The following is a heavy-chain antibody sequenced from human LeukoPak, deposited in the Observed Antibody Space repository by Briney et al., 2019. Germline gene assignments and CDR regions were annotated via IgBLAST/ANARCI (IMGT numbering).Heavy chain of an antibody. V-gene: IGHV3-73*01. D-gene: IGHD5-12*01. CDR2: IRTKPNSYVT. CDR1: GFTFSGSA. CDR3: TRPGYSGYDRDY. J-gene: IGHJ4*02. Sequence: GGSLRLSCAASGFTFSGSAMHWVRQASGKGLEWVGRIRTKPNSYVTTYAASVKGRFTISRDDSKNTAYLQMNSLKTEDTAVYYCTRPGYSGYDRDYWGQGTLVTVSS.